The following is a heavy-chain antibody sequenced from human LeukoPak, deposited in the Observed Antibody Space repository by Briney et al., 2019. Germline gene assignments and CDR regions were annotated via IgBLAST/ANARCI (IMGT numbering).Heavy chain of an antibody. CDR2: IYYSGST. J-gene: IGHJ5*02. CDR1: GGSISSSDYY. D-gene: IGHD4-11*01. CDR3: ASARDYSNYWWFDP. Sequence: SQTLSLTCTVSGGSISSSDYYWGWLRQPPGTGLEWIGYIYYSGSTYYNPSLKSRVTISVDTSKNQFSLKLSSVTAADTAVYYCASARDYSNYWWFDPWGQGTLVTVSS. V-gene: IGHV4-30-4*08.